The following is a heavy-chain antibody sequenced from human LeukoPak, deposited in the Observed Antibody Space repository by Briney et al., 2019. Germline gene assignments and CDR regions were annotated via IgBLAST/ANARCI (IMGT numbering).Heavy chain of an antibody. D-gene: IGHD6-13*01. CDR2: IYPGDSDA. CDR1: GYSFPAYW. J-gene: IGHJ4*02. Sequence: GESLKISCKGSGYSFPAYWIGWVRQMPGKGLEWMGIIYPGDSDARYSPSFQGQVTLSADKSISTAYLQWSSLKASDTAMYYCARLWSRGNIAAAVYYWGQGTLVTVSS. CDR3: ARLWSRGNIAAAVYY. V-gene: IGHV5-51*01.